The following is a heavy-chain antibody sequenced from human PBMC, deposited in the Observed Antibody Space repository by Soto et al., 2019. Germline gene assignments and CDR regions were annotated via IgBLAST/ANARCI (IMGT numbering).Heavy chain of an antibody. V-gene: IGHV3-74*01. J-gene: IGHJ4*02. D-gene: IGHD4-17*01. CDR1: GFTFSSYW. Sequence: GGSLRLSCAASGFTFSSYWMHWVRQAPGKGLVWVSRINSDGSSTSYADSVKGRFTISRDNAKNTLYLQMNSLRAEDTAVYYCGRDGGYGDPPPMWSEGTVVTVSS. CDR2: INSDGSST. CDR3: GRDGGYGDPPPM.